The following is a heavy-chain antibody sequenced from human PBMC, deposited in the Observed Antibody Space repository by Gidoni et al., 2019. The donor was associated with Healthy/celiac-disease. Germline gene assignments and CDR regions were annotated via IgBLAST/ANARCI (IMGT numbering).Heavy chain of an antibody. Sequence: QVQLVQSGAEVKKPGPSVQVSCHASGYTFTSYGISWVRQAPGQGLEWMGWISAYNGNTNYAQKLQGRVTMTAGTSTSTAYMELRSLRSDDTAVYCCARESHCSSTSCYPPDYWGQGTLVTVSS. J-gene: IGHJ4*02. D-gene: IGHD2-2*01. V-gene: IGHV1-18*04. CDR2: ISAYNGNT. CDR1: GYTFTSYG. CDR3: ARESHCSSTSCYPPDY.